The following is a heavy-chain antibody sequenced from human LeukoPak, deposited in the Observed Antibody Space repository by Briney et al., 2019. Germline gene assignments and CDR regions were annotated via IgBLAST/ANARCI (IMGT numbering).Heavy chain of an antibody. Sequence: ASVKVSCKASRYTFTSYDINWVRQATGQGLEWMGWMNPNSGNTGYAQKFQGRVTMTRNTSINTAYMELSSLRSEDTAVYYCARSPSRERKWIQLWSPNFDYWGQGTLVTVSS. CDR2: MNPNSGNT. D-gene: IGHD5-18*01. CDR3: ARSPSRERKWIQLWSPNFDY. CDR1: RYTFTSYD. V-gene: IGHV1-8*01. J-gene: IGHJ4*02.